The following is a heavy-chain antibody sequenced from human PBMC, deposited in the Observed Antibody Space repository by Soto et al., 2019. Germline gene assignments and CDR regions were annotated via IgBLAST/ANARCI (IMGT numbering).Heavy chain of an antibody. CDR1: GGSISSGGDY. V-gene: IGHV4-31*03. J-gene: IGHJ6*02. CDR3: ARDAYYDFFRYGMDV. CDR2: VYYSGST. D-gene: IGHD3-3*01. Sequence: SETLSLTCTVSGGSISSGGDYWSWIRQHPGKGLEWIGYVYYSGSTYYNPSLKGRVTISVDTSKNQFSLKLSSVTAADTAVYYCARDAYYDFFRYGMDVWGQGTTVTVSS.